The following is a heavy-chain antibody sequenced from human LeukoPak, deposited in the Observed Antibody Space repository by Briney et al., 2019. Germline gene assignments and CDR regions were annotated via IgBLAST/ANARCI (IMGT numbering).Heavy chain of an antibody. CDR2: IIPIFGTA. V-gene: IGHV1-69*05. J-gene: IGHJ3*02. CDR1: GGTFSSYA. CDR3: ASSSGGYCSGGSCYPTDAFDI. D-gene: IGHD2-15*01. Sequence: ASVKVSCKASGGTFSSYAISWVLQAPGQGLEWMGGIIPIFGTANYAQKFQGRVTITTDESTSTAYMELSSLRSEDTAVYYCASSSGGYCSGGSCYPTDAFDIWGQGTMVTVSS.